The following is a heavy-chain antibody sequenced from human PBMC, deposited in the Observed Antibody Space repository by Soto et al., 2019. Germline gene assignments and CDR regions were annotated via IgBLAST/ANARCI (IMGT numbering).Heavy chain of an antibody. D-gene: IGHD6-19*01. Sequence: EVQLVESGGGLVKPGGSLRLSCAASGFTLSSYSMNWVRQAPGKGLEWVSSISSSSSYIYYADSVKGRFTISRDNAKNSLYLQMNSLRAEDTAVYYCARDKQWLVRGYYYGMDVWGQGTTVTVSS. CDR3: ARDKQWLVRGYYYGMDV. V-gene: IGHV3-21*01. CDR2: ISSSSSYI. CDR1: GFTLSSYS. J-gene: IGHJ6*02.